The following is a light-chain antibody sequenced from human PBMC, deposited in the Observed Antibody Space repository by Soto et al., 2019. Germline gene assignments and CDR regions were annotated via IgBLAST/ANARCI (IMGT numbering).Light chain of an antibody. CDR1: QGINTF. Sequence: IQLTQSPSSLSASVGDRVTITCRASQGINTFLAWYQQKPGKAHKXXIYAASTLQSGVPSRFSGSGSGTDGTITISSLQPEDCATYYGQQLESYPSTFGGGTKVDIK. V-gene: IGKV1-9*01. J-gene: IGKJ4*01. CDR2: AAS. CDR3: QQLESYPST.